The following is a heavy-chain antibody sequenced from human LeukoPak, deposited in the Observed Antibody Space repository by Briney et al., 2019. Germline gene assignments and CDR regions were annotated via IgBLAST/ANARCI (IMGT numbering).Heavy chain of an antibody. J-gene: IGHJ4*02. V-gene: IGHV3-7*01. D-gene: IGHD2-21*01. CDR3: VRACGSAACPFYFHY. Sequence: GGSQRLSCAASGFTFSNYWMTWVRHAPGKGLEWGATIKQDGSGKYYVDSVQGRFTISRDNAQNSLYLQLNSLRAQDSALYYCVRACGSAACPFYFHYWGQGTLVTVSS. CDR1: GFTFSNYW. CDR2: IKQDGSGK.